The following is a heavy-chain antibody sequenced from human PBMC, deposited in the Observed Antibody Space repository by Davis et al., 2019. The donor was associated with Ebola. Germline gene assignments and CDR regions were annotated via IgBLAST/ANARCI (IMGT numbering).Heavy chain of an antibody. Sequence: SGPTLVKPTQTLTLTCTFSGFSLSTSGVGVGCIRQPPGEALEWLALIYWDDDKRYSPSLKSRLTITKDTSKNQVVLTMTNMDPVDTATYYCAHQEWLGDRFDPWGQGTLVTVSS. D-gene: IGHD6-19*01. V-gene: IGHV2-5*02. CDR1: GFSLSTSGVG. CDR2: IYWDDDK. J-gene: IGHJ5*02. CDR3: AHQEWLGDRFDP.